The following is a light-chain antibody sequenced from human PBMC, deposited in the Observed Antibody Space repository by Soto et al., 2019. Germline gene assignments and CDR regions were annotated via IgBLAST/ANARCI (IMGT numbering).Light chain of an antibody. V-gene: IGKV4-1*01. CDR1: QSVLSSSDNKNY. CDR2: WAS. J-gene: IGKJ4*01. Sequence: DIVMTQSPDSLAVSLGERATINCKSSQSVLSSSDNKNYLAWYQQKQGQPPKLLIYWASTRGSGVPDRFSGSGSGTDFTLTISSLQAEDVAFYYCQQYYSTPVTFGGGTKVESK. CDR3: QQYYSTPVT.